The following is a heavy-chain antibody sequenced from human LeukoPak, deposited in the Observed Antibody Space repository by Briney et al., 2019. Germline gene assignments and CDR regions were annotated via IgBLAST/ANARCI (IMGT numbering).Heavy chain of an antibody. CDR3: ARETHYDILTGYYGTGFDGAFDI. J-gene: IGHJ3*02. V-gene: IGHV4-59*11. D-gene: IGHD3-9*01. Sequence: PSETLSLTCSVSGASISSHYWSWIRQPPGKGLEWIGYIHYSGSTNCNPSLKSRVTISLDTSKNQFSLKLTSVTAADTAVYYCARETHYDILTGYYGTGFDGAFDIWGQGTMVTVSS. CDR2: IHYSGST. CDR1: GASISSHY.